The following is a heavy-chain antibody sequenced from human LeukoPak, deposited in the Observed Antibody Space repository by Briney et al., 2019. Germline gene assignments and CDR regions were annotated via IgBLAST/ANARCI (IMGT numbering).Heavy chain of an antibody. J-gene: IGHJ4*02. D-gene: IGHD3-10*01. CDR1: GFTFSSYW. CDR2: IKQDGSEK. Sequence: GGSLRLSCAASGFTFSSYWMSWVRQAPGKGLEWVANIKQDGSEKYYVDSVKGRFTISRDNAKNSLYLQMNSLRAEDTAVYSCASLGGITMVRGVIGDYWGQGTLVTVSS. V-gene: IGHV3-7*01. CDR3: ASLGGITMVRGVIGDY.